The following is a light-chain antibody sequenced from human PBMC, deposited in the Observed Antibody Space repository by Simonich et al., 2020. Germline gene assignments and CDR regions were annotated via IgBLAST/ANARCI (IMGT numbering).Light chain of an antibody. CDR1: QSVTSN. CDR3: QQYNNWPRRT. V-gene: IGKV3-15*01. Sequence: EIVMTHSPATLSVSPGKRATLSCRARQSVTSNLAWYQQKPGQAPSLLINRASTRATGIPARFSGSGSGTEFTLTISSMQSEDFAVYYCQQYNNWPRRTFGQGTKVEIK. CDR2: RAS. J-gene: IGKJ1*01.